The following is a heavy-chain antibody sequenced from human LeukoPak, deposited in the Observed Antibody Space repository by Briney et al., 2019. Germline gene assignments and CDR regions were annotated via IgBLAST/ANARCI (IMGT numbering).Heavy chain of an antibody. CDR1: GYIFTSHA. Sequence: GASVTVSCKASGYIFTSHAMNWVRQAPGQGLEWMGWINTNTGNPTYAQGFTGRFVFSLDTSVSTAYLQISSLKAEDTAVYYCVSGSGWSLLDYWGQGTLVTVSS. CDR2: INTNTGNP. CDR3: VSGSGWSLLDY. V-gene: IGHV7-4-1*02. J-gene: IGHJ4*02. D-gene: IGHD6-19*01.